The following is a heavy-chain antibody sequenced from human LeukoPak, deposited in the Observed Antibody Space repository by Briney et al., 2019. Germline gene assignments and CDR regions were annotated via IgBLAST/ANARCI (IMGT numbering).Heavy chain of an antibody. Sequence: PSETLSLTCTVSGGSISNYYWSWIRQPPGKGLEYIGYIYSSGITNYNPSLKSRVTMSVDTSKNQFSLKLSSVTAADTAVYFCARGTMVVGPWGQGTLVTVSS. CDR3: ARGTMVVGP. CDR1: GGSISNYY. V-gene: IGHV4-59*01. J-gene: IGHJ5*02. D-gene: IGHD4/OR15-4a*01. CDR2: IYSSGIT.